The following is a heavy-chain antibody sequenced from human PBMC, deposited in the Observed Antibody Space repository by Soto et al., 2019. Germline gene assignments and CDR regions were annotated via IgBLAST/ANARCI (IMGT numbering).Heavy chain of an antibody. CDR2: ISIDGSRT. Sequence: GGSLRLSCAASGFTFSSYWMHWVRQAPGKGLVWVSRISIDGSRTNYADSVKGRFTISRDNAKSTLYLQMNGLRAEDTAVYYCAKDGQSGFWSGYYLDVWGQGTTVTVSS. V-gene: IGHV3-74*01. D-gene: IGHD3-3*01. CDR1: GFTFSSYW. CDR3: AKDGQSGFWSGYYLDV. J-gene: IGHJ6*02.